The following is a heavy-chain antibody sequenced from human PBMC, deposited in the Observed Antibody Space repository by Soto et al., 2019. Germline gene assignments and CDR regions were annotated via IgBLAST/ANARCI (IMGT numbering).Heavy chain of an antibody. CDR3: AKDNSYSSGWSPYYYYGMDV. J-gene: IGHJ6*02. CDR2: ILYDGSNK. D-gene: IGHD6-19*01. CDR1: GFTFSSYG. Sequence: GGSLRLSCAASGFTFSSYGMHWVRQAPGKGLEWLVVILYDGSNKYYADSVKGRFTISRDNSKNTLYLQMNSLRAEDTAVYYCAKDNSYSSGWSPYYYYGMDVWGQGTTVTVSS. V-gene: IGHV3-30*18.